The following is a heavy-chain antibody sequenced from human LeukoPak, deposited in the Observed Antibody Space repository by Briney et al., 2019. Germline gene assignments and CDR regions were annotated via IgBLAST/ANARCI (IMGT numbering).Heavy chain of an antibody. CDR3: AKDHSGGSYGMDV. CDR1: GFTFSSYA. J-gene: IGHJ6*02. CDR2: ISYDGSNK. Sequence: PGRSLRLSCAASGFTFSSYAMHWVRQAPGKGLEWVAVISYDGSNKYYADSVKGRFTISRDNSKNTLYLQMNSLRAEDTAVYYCAKDHSGGSYGMDVWGQGTTVTVSS. V-gene: IGHV3-30-3*01. D-gene: IGHD3-10*01.